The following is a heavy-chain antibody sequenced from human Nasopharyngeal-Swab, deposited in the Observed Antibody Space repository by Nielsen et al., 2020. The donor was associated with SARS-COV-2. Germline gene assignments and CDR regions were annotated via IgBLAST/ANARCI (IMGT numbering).Heavy chain of an antibody. J-gene: IGHJ4*02. Sequence: ESPKIPCATSGFTSSPYTMTWVRQAPGKGLQWFLYITSGNSVQYADSVRGRLPISRDNAKNSLYLQMNSLTAEDTAVYYCAREKGGGYGDYWGQGTLATVSS. V-gene: IGHV3-48*04. CDR2: ITSGNSV. D-gene: IGHD5-12*01. CDR3: AREKGGGYGDY. CDR1: GFTSSPYT.